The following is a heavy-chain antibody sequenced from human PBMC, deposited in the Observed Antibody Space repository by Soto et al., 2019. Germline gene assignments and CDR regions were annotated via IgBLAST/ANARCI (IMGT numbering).Heavy chain of an antibody. CDR2: ISYDGSNK. D-gene: IGHD2-15*01. Sequence: QVQLVESGGGVVQPGRSLRLSCAASGFTFSSYGMHWVRQAPGKGQELVAVISYDGSNKYYADSVKGRFTISRDNSKNTLYVQMNSLSAEDKAVYYCAKDFRHCSGGSGYFGDAFDIWGQGTIVTVSS. CDR3: AKDFRHCSGGSGYFGDAFDI. J-gene: IGHJ3*02. CDR1: GFTFSSYG. V-gene: IGHV3-30*18.